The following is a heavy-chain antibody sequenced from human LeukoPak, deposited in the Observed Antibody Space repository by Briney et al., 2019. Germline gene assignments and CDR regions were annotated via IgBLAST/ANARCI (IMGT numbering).Heavy chain of an antibody. CDR1: GGSFSGYY. CDR2: INHSGST. Sequence: PSETLSLTCAVYGGSFSGYYWSWIRQPPGEGLEWIGEINHSGSTNYNPSLKSRVTISVDTSKNQFSLKLSSVTAANTAVYYCARSSRGYKDYWGQGTLVTVSS. J-gene: IGHJ4*02. CDR3: ARSSRGYKDY. D-gene: IGHD5-24*01. V-gene: IGHV4-34*01.